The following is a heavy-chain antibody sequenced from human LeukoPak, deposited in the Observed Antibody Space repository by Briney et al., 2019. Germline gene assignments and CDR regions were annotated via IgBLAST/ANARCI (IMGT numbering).Heavy chain of an antibody. CDR2: VNHSGSTNYNSSLKSGST. CDR1: GGSFSGYH. CDR3: ARGVPYGPSYEFFDY. J-gene: IGHJ4*02. Sequence: SETLSLTCAVYGGSFSGYHWSWIRQPPGKGLEWIGEVNHSGSTNYNSSLKSGSTNYNPSLKSRVTISLHTSKNQFSLKLNSVIAADTAVYYCARGVPYGPSYEFFDYWGQGTLVTVSS. V-gene: IGHV4-34*01. D-gene: IGHD3-10*01.